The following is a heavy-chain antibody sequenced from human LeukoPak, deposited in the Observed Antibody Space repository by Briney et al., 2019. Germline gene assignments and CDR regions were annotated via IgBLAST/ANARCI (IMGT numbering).Heavy chain of an antibody. CDR1: GFTVSSNY. Sequence: GGSLRLSCAASGFTVSSNYMSRVRQAPGKGLEWVSVIYSGGGTYYADSVKGRFTISRDNSKNTLYLQMNSLRAEDTAVYYCARAGGLRIAVAPIDYWGQGTLVTVSS. D-gene: IGHD6-19*01. V-gene: IGHV3-53*01. CDR2: IYSGGGT. J-gene: IGHJ4*02. CDR3: ARAGGLRIAVAPIDY.